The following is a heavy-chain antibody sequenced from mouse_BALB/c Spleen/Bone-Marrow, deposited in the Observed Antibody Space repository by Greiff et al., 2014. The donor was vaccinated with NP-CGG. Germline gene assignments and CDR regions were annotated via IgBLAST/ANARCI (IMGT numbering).Heavy chain of an antibody. CDR1: GFTFSSYA. V-gene: IGHV5-9-3*01. CDR3: ARYYGSSYDY. J-gene: IGHJ2*01. Sequence: VQLKASGGGLVKPGGSLKLSCAASGFTFSSYAMSWVRQTPEKRLEWVATISSGGNYTYYPDSVKGRFTISRDNAKNTLYLQMSSLRSEDTAMYYCARYYGSSYDYWGQGTTLTVSS. D-gene: IGHD1-1*01. CDR2: ISSGGNYT.